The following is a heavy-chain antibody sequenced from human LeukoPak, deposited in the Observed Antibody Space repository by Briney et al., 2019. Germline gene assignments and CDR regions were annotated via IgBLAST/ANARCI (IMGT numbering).Heavy chain of an antibody. V-gene: IGHV1-69*01. Sequence: SVTVSCKASGGTFSRYPISWVRQAPGQGLEWMGGIFTIFGTANYAQKFQGRVTITADESTSTAYMELSSLRSEDTAVYYCARDGYSGYQGGPGFDYWGQGTLVTVSS. CDR3: ARDGYSGYQGGPGFDY. D-gene: IGHD5-12*01. CDR2: IFTIFGTA. CDR1: GGTFSRYP. J-gene: IGHJ4*02.